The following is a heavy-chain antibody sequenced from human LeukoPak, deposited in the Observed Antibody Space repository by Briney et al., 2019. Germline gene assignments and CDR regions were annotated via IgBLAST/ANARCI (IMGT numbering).Heavy chain of an antibody. J-gene: IGHJ4*02. V-gene: IGHV3-23*01. CDR2: ISDSGGST. D-gene: IGHD3-22*01. CDR1: GITLSNYG. Sequence: PGGSLRLSCAVSGITLSNYGMSWVRQAPGKGLEWVAGISDSGGSTNYADSVKGRFTISRDSPKNTLYLQMTSLRAEDTAVYFCAKRGVVIRVILVGLHKEAYYFDSWGQGALVTVSS. CDR3: AKRGVVIRVILVGLHKEAYYFDS.